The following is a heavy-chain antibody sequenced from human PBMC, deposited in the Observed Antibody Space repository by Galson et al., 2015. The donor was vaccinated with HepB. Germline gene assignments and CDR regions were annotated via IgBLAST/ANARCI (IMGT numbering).Heavy chain of an antibody. CDR3: ARARPVLLVQTNPYFDY. CDR2: INPNSGGT. D-gene: IGHD6-6*01. J-gene: IGHJ4*02. V-gene: IGHV1-2*04. CDR1: GYTFTGYY. Sequence: SVKVSCKASGYTFTGYYMHWVRQAPGQGLEWMGWINPNSGGTNYAQKFQGWVTMTRDTSISTAYMELSRLRSDDTAVYYCARARPVLLVQTNPYFDYWGQGALVTVSS.